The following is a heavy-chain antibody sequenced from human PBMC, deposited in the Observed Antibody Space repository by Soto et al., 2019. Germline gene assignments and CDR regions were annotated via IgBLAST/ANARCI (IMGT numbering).Heavy chain of an antibody. CDR2: ISGSGGST. D-gene: IGHD3-22*01. Sequence: GGSLRLSCAASGFTFSIYAMSWVRQAPGKGLEWVSAISGSGGSTYYADSVKGRFTISRDNSKNTLYLQMNSLRAEDTAVYYCAKVTVQDSSGYYGPVYYYGMDVWGQGTTVTVSS. CDR1: GFTFSIYA. V-gene: IGHV3-23*01. J-gene: IGHJ6*02. CDR3: AKVTVQDSSGYYGPVYYYGMDV.